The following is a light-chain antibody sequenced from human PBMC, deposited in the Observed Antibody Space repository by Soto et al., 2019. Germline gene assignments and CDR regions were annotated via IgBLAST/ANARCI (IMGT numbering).Light chain of an antibody. CDR1: QSVSSN. V-gene: IGKV3-15*01. J-gene: IGKJ1*01. Sequence: EIVMTQSPATLSVSPGERATLSCRASQSVSSNLAWYQQKVGQAPRVLIYDASTRATSIPGRFSGSGSGTEFTLTISSLQSEDFAVYYCQQYNNWPETFGQGTKVDIK. CDR3: QQYNNWPET. CDR2: DAS.